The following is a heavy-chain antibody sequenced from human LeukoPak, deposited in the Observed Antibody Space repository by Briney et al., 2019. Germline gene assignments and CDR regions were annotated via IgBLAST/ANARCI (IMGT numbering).Heavy chain of an antibody. CDR1: GGSISSSSYY. J-gene: IGHJ4*02. CDR3: ARRGIVVVPAAPYFDY. CDR2: IYYSGST. Sequence: PSETLSLTCTVSGGSISSSSYYWGWIRQPPGKGLEWIGGIYYSGSTYYNPSLKSRVTTSVDTSKNQFSLKLSSVTAADTAVYYCARRGIVVVPAAPYFDYWGQGTLVTVSS. V-gene: IGHV4-39*01. D-gene: IGHD2-2*01.